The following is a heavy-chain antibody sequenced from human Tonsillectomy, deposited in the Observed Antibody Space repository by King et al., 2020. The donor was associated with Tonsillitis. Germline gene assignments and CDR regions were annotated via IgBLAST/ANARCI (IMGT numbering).Heavy chain of an antibody. CDR2: ISGRGVST. Sequence: VQLVESGGGLIQPGGSLRLSCAASGFTFSSYAMSWVRQAPGKGLEWVSGISGRGVSTYYADSVKGRFTISRDNSKNTLYLQMNSLRVEDTAVYYCAKAGDSGSYYKPFDYWGQGTLVTVSS. V-gene: IGHV3-23*04. CDR1: GFTFSSYA. CDR3: AKAGDSGSYYKPFDY. J-gene: IGHJ4*02. D-gene: IGHD3-10*01.